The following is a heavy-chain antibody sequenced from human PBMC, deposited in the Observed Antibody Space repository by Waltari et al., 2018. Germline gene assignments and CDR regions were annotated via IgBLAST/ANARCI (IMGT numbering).Heavy chain of an antibody. CDR2: VSPMFGTE. V-gene: IGHV1-69*08. Sequence: QVQLVQSGAEVKKPGSSVKVSCKASGGTFSSYAISWVRQAPGQGLEWMGRVSPMFGTENDAQKFQGRVTITADKSTSTAYMELSSLRAEDTAVYYCARGVDIDGYYYYGMDVWGQGTTVTVSS. CDR1: GGTFSSYA. J-gene: IGHJ6*02. CDR3: ARGVDIDGYYYYGMDV. D-gene: IGHD2-15*01.